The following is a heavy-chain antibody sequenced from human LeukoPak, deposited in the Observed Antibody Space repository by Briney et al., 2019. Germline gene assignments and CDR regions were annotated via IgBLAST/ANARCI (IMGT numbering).Heavy chain of an antibody. CDR2: ISSSSSYI. J-gene: IGHJ2*01. CDR1: GFTFSSXS. Sequence: GGSXRLSCAASGFTFSSXSMNWVXQXXGXGXEWCSSISSSSSYIYYADSVKGRFTISRDNAKNSLYLQMNSLRAEDTAVYYCARSASWYFDLWGRGTLVTVSS. CDR3: ARSASWYFDL. V-gene: IGHV3-21*01.